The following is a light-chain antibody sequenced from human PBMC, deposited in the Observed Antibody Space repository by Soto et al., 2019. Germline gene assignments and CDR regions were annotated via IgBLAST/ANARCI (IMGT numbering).Light chain of an antibody. Sequence: LTQPASVSGSPGQSITISCTGTSSDVGSYNLVSWYQQHPGKAPKPMIYEVSKRPSGVSNRFSGSKSGNTASLTISGFQAEDEADYYCCSYAGSSTLYVFGTGTKVTVL. CDR3: CSYAGSSTLYV. CDR2: EVS. J-gene: IGLJ1*01. V-gene: IGLV2-23*02. CDR1: SSDVGSYNL.